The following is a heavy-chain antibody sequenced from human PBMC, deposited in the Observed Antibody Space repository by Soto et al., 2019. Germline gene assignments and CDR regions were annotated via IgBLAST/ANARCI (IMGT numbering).Heavy chain of an antibody. CDR2: IIPILGIA. V-gene: IGHV1-69*02. D-gene: IGHD3-3*01. CDR3: ASVRFLEWLPPSDFYYMDV. J-gene: IGHJ6*03. CDR1: GGTFSSYT. Sequence: QVQLVQSGAEVKKPGSSVKVSCKASGGTFSSYTISWVRQAPGQGLEWMGRIIPILGIANYAQKFQGRVTITADKSTSTAYMELSSLRSEDTAVYYCASVRFLEWLPPSDFYYMDVWVKGTTVTVSS.